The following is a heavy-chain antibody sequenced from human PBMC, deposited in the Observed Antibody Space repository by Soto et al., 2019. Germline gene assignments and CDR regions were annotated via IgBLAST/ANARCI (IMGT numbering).Heavy chain of an antibody. D-gene: IGHD1-26*01. CDR1: GGSVSDNSYY. Sequence: QVQLQESDPGLVKPSETLSLTCSVSGGSVSDNSYYWTWIRQPPGKGLEWIGYVFYRGNTKVNPSLKSRVSISVDTSKNQFSLRLTSLTAADSAVYYCAREWARTPYAMDVWGQGTTVTVSS. V-gene: IGHV4-61*01. CDR2: VFYRGNT. J-gene: IGHJ6*02. CDR3: AREWARTPYAMDV.